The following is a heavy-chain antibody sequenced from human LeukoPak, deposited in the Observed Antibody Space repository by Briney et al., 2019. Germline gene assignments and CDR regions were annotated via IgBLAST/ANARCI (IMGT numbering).Heavy chain of an antibody. V-gene: IGHV4-39*01. D-gene: IGHD5-18*01. CDR3: AREKINTAMALNWFDP. J-gene: IGHJ5*02. CDR2: IYYSGST. Sequence: PSETLSLTCTVPGGAISSSSYAWGWIRQPTGKGLEGTASIYYSGSTYYTPSLKSRVTISVDTSKNQFSLKLSSVTAADTAVYYCAREKINTAMALNWFDPWGQGTLVTVSS. CDR1: GGAISSSSYA.